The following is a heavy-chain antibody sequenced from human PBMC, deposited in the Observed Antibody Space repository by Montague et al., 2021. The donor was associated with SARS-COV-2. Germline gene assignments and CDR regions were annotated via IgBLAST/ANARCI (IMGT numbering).Heavy chain of an antibody. J-gene: IGHJ4*02. CDR1: GDSVSSHNAA. CDR2: TYYRSRWYR. CDR3: ARVWTTEWYEGYFDN. V-gene: IGHV6-1*01. Sequence: CAISGDSVSSHNAAWNWIRQSPSQVLEWLGRTYYRSRWYREYAVSVKSRITIDPDTSKNQFSLQLNSVTPEDTAVYYCARVWTTEWYEGYFDNWGQGTLVTVSS. D-gene: IGHD3-3*01.